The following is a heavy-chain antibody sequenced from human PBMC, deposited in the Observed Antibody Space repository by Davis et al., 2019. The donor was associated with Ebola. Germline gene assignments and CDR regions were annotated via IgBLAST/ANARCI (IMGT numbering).Heavy chain of an antibody. Sequence: PGGSLRLSCAASGFTFSSYSMNWVRQAPGKGLEWVSSISSSSSYIYYADSVKGRFTISRDNAKNSLYLQMNSLRAEDTAVYYCARDLAWFGELIPGWFDPWGQGTLVTVSS. V-gene: IGHV3-21*04. J-gene: IGHJ5*02. CDR3: ARDLAWFGELIPGWFDP. D-gene: IGHD3-10*01. CDR2: ISSSSSYI. CDR1: GFTFSSYS.